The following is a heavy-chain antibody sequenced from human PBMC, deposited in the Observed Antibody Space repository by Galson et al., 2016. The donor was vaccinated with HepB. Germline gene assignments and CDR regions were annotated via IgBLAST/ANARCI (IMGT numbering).Heavy chain of an antibody. CDR1: GFSLSTSGVA. D-gene: IGHD3-10*01. Sequence: PALVQPTPTLPLTCTFSGFSLSTSGVAVGWIRQPPGKALEWLALIYWDDDKRYSPSLKSRLTIPKDTSKKPVVLKMTNMDPGDTATYYSAHRRGLGSQAFDYWGQGTLVTVSS. J-gene: IGHJ4*02. CDR3: AHRRGLGSQAFDY. V-gene: IGHV2-5*02. CDR2: IYWDDDK.